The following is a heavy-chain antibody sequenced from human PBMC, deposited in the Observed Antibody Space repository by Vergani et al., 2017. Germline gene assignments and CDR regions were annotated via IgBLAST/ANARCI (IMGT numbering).Heavy chain of an antibody. Sequence: EVQLVESGGGLVKPGGSLRLSCAASGFTFSSYSMNWVRQAPGKGLEWVSSISSSSSYTYYADSVKGRFTISRDNAKNSLYLQMNSLRAEDTAVYYCASYYGSGSYYNYDYWGQGTLVTVSS. D-gene: IGHD3-10*01. J-gene: IGHJ4*02. CDR2: ISSSSSYT. CDR1: GFTFSSYS. V-gene: IGHV3-21*01. CDR3: ASYYGSGSYYNYDY.